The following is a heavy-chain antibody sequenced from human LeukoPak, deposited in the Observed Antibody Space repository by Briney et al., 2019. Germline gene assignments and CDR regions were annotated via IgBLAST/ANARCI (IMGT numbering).Heavy chain of an antibody. V-gene: IGHV4-59*08. J-gene: IGHJ4*02. Sequence: PSETLSLTCTVSGGSINSYYWSWIRQPPGKGLEWIGYIFYSGSTNYNPSLKSRVTISVDTSKNRFSLKLSSVTAADTAVYYCARRITSSGYYRDDSWGQGTLVTVPS. CDR1: GGSINSYY. CDR3: ARRITSSGYYRDDS. D-gene: IGHD3-22*01. CDR2: IFYSGST.